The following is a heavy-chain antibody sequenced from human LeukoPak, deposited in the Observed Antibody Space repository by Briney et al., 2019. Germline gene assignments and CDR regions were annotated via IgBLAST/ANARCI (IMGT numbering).Heavy chain of an antibody. J-gene: IGHJ4*02. Sequence: GGSLSLSCAASGFTFSGYAMHWVRQAPGKGLEWMSVISYDETNKHCADSVKGRFTISRDNSKNTLYLQMSRLRAEDTAVYSCARSFGSYSSARYWHAYWGQGNLVTVSS. D-gene: IGHD6-19*01. CDR3: ARSFGSYSSARYWHAY. V-gene: IGHV3-30*04. CDR2: ISYDETNK. CDR1: GFTFSGYA.